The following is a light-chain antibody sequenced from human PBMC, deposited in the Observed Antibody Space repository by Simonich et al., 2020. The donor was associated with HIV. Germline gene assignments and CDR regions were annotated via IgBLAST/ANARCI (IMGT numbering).Light chain of an antibody. J-gene: IGKJ1*01. CDR1: QSLSSY. CDR2: AAS. Sequence: DIQMTQSPSSLSASVGERVTITCRSSQSLSSYLKWYQQKPGKAPKLLIYAASSLQSGVPSRFSGSGSGTDFTLTISSLQPEDFATYYCQQSYSTPRTFGQGTKVEIK. CDR3: QQSYSTPRT. V-gene: IGKV1-39*01.